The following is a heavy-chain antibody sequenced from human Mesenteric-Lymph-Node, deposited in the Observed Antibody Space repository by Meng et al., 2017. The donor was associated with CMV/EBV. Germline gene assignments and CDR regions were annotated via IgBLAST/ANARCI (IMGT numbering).Heavy chain of an antibody. D-gene: IGHD1-20*01. CDR2: IIPILGIA. J-gene: IGHJ6*02. CDR1: GGTFSSYA. Sequence: SVKVSCKASGGTFSSYAISWVRQAPGQGLEWMGGIIPILGIANYAQKFQGRVTITADKSTSTAYMELSSLRSEDTAVYYCARDMRPGITGNYGMDVWGQGTTVTVSS. V-gene: IGHV1-69*10. CDR3: ARDMRPGITGNYGMDV.